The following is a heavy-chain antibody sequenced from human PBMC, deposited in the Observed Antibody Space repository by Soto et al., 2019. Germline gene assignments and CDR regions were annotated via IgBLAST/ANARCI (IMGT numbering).Heavy chain of an antibody. Sequence: PSETLSLTCTVSGVSISSYYWSWIRQPPGKGLEWIGYIYYSGSTNYNPSLKSRVTISVDTSKNQFSLKLSSVTAADKAVYYCARDNDYIDYWGQGTLVTVSS. J-gene: IGHJ4*02. CDR1: GVSISSYY. V-gene: IGHV4-59*01. D-gene: IGHD4-17*01. CDR3: ARDNDYIDY. CDR2: IYYSGST.